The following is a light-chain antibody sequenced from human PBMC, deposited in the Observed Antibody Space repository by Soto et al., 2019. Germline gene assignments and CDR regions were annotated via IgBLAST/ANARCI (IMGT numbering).Light chain of an antibody. J-gene: IGLJ1*01. Sequence: QSALTQPPSASGSPGQSVTISCTGTSSEVGAYDYVSWYQQHPGKAPKLMIYEINKRPSGVPDRFSGSKSGNTASLTVSGLQAEDEADYYCSSFAGSNNFPYVFGTGTKVTAL. CDR2: EIN. CDR1: SSEVGAYDY. V-gene: IGLV2-8*01. CDR3: SSFAGSNNFPYV.